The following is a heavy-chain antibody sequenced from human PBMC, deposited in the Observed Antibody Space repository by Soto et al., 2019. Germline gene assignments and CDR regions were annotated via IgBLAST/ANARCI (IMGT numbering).Heavy chain of an antibody. CDR3: AKNDFWSGYFSYYYYYGMDV. D-gene: IGHD3-3*01. V-gene: IGHV3-30*18. CDR2: ISYDGSNK. Sequence: HWVSKDQDKKLELVAVISYDGSNKYYADSVKGRFTISRDNSKNTLYLQMNSLRAEDTAVYYCAKNDFWSGYFSYYYYYGMDVWGQGSTVTVSS. J-gene: IGHJ6*02.